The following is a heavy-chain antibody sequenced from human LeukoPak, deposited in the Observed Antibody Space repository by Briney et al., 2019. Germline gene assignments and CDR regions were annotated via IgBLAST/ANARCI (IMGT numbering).Heavy chain of an antibody. CDR3: AKDPRYFDWLLSGNYYYYGMDV. J-gene: IGHJ6*02. V-gene: IGHV3-23*01. CDR2: ISGSGGST. Sequence: PGGSLRLSCAASGFTFSSYAMSWVRQAPGKGLEWVSAISGSGGSTYYADSVKGRFTISRDNSKNTLYLQMNSLRAEDTAVYYCAKDPRYFDWLLSGNYYYYGMDVWGQGTTVTVSS. D-gene: IGHD3-9*01. CDR1: GFTFSSYA.